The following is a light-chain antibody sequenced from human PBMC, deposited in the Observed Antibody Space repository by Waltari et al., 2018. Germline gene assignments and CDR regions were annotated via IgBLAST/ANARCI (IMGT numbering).Light chain of an antibody. J-gene: IGLJ2*01. CDR2: DGT. Sequence: SALTQPASVSGSRGQSITISCTGLSDGYDIPNFVSWYQQLPEKAPKLIIYDGTQRPSGVSPRFSASTSGSTASLTISGLQADDEADYFCCSYGSSYTLLFGGGTRLTVL. CDR1: SDGYDIPNF. V-gene: IGLV2-23*03. CDR3: CSYGSSYTLL.